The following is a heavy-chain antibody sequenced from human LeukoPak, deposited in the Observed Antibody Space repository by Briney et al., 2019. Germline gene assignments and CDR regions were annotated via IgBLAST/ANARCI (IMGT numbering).Heavy chain of an antibody. D-gene: IGHD6-6*01. Sequence: GGSLRLSCAASGFTFSSYAMSWVRQAPGKGLEWVSAISGGSGGSTYYADSVKGRFTISRDNSKNTLYLQMSSLRAEDTAVYYCAKGIAARPSYYYYNMDVWGKGTTVTVSS. CDR2: ISGGSGGST. CDR3: AKGIAARPSYYYYNMDV. V-gene: IGHV3-23*01. J-gene: IGHJ6*03. CDR1: GFTFSSYA.